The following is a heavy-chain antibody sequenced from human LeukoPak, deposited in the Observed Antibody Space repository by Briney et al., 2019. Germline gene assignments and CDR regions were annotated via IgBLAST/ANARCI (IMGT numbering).Heavy chain of an antibody. CDR2: ISSSGSTI. Sequence: GGSLRLSCAASGFTFSSYEMNWVRQAPGKGLEWVSYISSSGSTIYYADSVKGRFTISRDNAKNSLYLQMNSLRAEGTAVYYCARASYSSSWYADYWGQGTLVTVSS. CDR3: ARASYSSSWYADY. J-gene: IGHJ4*02. CDR1: GFTFSSYE. V-gene: IGHV3-48*03. D-gene: IGHD6-13*01.